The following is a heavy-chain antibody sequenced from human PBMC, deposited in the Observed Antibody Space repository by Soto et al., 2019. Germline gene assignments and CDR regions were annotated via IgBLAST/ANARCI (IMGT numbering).Heavy chain of an antibody. Sequence: GSLRLSCAAAGFTFSSNSMYWVRQAPGKGLEWVSSISSSSDYIYYGDSVKGRFAISRDNAKKSLYLQMDSLRAEDTAVYYCARGFKYYYGSGKDGAFDIWGQGTMVTVSS. J-gene: IGHJ3*02. D-gene: IGHD3-10*01. CDR2: ISSSSDYI. CDR3: ARGFKYYYGSGKDGAFDI. CDR1: GFTFSSNS. V-gene: IGHV3-21*01.